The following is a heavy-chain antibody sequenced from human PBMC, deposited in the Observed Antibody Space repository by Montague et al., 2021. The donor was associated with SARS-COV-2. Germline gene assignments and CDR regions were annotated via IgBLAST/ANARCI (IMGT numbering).Heavy chain of an antibody. CDR2: ISSSSSYI. CDR1: GFTSSSYS. V-gene: IGHV3-21*01. Sequence: SLRLSCAASGFTSSSYSMNWVRQAPGKGLEWVSSISSSSSYIYYADSVKGRFTISRDNAKNSLYLQMNSLRAEDTAVYYYARPSLRWELPDAFDIWGQGTMVTVSS. D-gene: IGHD1-26*01. CDR3: ARPSLRWELPDAFDI. J-gene: IGHJ3*02.